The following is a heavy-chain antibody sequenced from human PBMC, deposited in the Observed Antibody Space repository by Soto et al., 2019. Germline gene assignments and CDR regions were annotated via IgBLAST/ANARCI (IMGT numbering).Heavy chain of an antibody. CDR1: GFTFSSYG. Sequence: GGSLRLSCAASGFTFSSYGMHWVRQAPGKGLEWVAVIWYDGSNKYYADSVKGRFTISRDNSKNTLYLKMNSLRAEDTAVYYCARDDCSGGSCYLQVAFDIWGQGTMVTVSS. J-gene: IGHJ3*02. CDR2: IWYDGSNK. CDR3: ARDDCSGGSCYLQVAFDI. V-gene: IGHV3-33*01. D-gene: IGHD2-15*01.